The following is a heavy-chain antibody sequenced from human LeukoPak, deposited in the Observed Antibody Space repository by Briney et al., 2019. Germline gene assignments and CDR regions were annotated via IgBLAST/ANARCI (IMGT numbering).Heavy chain of an antibody. CDR3: SRGPHWDPHFDY. J-gene: IGHJ4*02. CDR2: INPNSGGT. Sequence: ASVKVSCKASGYTFTGYYMHWVRQAPGQGLEWMGWINPNSGGTNYAQKFQGRVIMTWDTSISTASMELSRLRSDDTAVYYCSRGPHWDPHFDYWGQGTLVTVSS. CDR1: GYTFTGYY. D-gene: IGHD7-27*01. V-gene: IGHV1-2*02.